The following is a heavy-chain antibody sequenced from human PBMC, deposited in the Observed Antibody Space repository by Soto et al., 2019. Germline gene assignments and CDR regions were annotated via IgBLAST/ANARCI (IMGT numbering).Heavy chain of an antibody. CDR3: ENIVGVAAAGSFYGMDV. Sequence: EVQLLESGGGWVQPVGYLRLSCAASGLTFSSYAMSWVRHAPGKVLEWVSAISGSGGSTYYAVSVKGRFTISRDNSMNKLYLQMNSLRAEDTAVYYCENIVGVAAAGSFYGMDVWGQGTTVTASS. CDR2: ISGSGGST. D-gene: IGHD6-13*01. V-gene: IGHV3-23*01. J-gene: IGHJ6*02. CDR1: GLTFSSYA.